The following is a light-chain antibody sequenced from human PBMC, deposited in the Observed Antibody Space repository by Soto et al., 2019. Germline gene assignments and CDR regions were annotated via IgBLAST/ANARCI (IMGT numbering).Light chain of an antibody. CDR1: QSVSGYY. CDR3: QQYGSPRT. CDR2: AAT. Sequence: EHVFTQAPSLPSLSPWGRGTHPFRASQSVSGYYLCWHQQPPGPPPLLLIYAATNRGAGIPDRFSGSGSGTDFPITISRLEHDDFAEYYRQQYGSPRTFGQGTKVDIK. J-gene: IGKJ1*01. V-gene: IGKV3-20*01.